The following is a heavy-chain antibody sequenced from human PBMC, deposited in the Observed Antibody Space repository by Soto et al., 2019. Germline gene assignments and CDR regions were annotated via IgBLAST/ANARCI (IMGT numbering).Heavy chain of an antibody. J-gene: IGHJ4*02. CDR1: GFTLTDYF. CDR3: VRELYSGRFDY. V-gene: IGHV1-2*02. CDR2: INPNSGDT. D-gene: IGHD1-26*01. Sequence: SVKVSCKASGFTLTDYFFHWVRQAPGQGLEWMGWINPNSGDTNYAEKFQGRVTMTRDTSISTAYMELSRLTSDDTAVYYCVRELYSGRFDYWGQGTPVTVSS.